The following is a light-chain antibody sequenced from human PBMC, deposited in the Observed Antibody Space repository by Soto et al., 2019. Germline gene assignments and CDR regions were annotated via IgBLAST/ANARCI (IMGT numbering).Light chain of an antibody. Sequence: QSALTQPPSASGTPGQRVTISCSGSSSNIGSNYVYWYQQLPGTAPKLLIYRNNQRPSGVPDRISGSKSGTSASLAISGLRSEDEADYYCAAWDDSLSGVVFGGGTKLTVL. CDR1: SSNIGSNY. CDR3: AAWDDSLSGVV. V-gene: IGLV1-47*01. J-gene: IGLJ2*01. CDR2: RNN.